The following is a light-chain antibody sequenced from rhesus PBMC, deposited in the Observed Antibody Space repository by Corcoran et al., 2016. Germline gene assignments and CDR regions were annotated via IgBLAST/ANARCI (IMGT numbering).Light chain of an antibody. CDR2: KVS. CDR3: MQYTHIPPT. Sequence: DVVMTQSPLALPITPGQPASISCMSSQRLVHSNGNIYLSWFQQKPGQPPRLLIYKVSNRHSGDPDRFSGRWAGTDLTLTIRRVEAEDGGICYCMQYTHIPPTFGQGTNVQIK. V-gene: IGKV2-65*01. J-gene: IGKJ1*01. CDR1: QRLVHSNGNIY.